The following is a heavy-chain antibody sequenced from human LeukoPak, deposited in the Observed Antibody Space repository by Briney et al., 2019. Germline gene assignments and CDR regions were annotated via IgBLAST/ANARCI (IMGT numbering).Heavy chain of an antibody. CDR1: GGSISSGGYY. Sequence: KTSQTLSLTCTVSGGSISSGGYYWSWIRQHPGKGLEWIGYIYYSGSTYYNPSLKSRVTISVDTSKNQFSLKLSSVTAADTAVYYCARGFGPFRPTQYYFDYWGQGTLVTVSS. V-gene: IGHV4-31*03. D-gene: IGHD3-10*01. CDR2: IYYSGST. J-gene: IGHJ4*02. CDR3: ARGFGPFRPTQYYFDY.